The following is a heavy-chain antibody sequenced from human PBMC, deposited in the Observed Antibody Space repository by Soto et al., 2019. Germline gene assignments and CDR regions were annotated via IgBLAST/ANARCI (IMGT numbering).Heavy chain of an antibody. CDR2: IYYSGST. CDR1: GGSISSGGYY. V-gene: IGHV4-31*03. Sequence: QVQLQESGPGLVKPSQTLSLTCTVSGGSISSGGYYWSWIRQHPGKGLEWIGYIYYSGSTYFNPSLKSRVTISADTSKNQFSLKLSSVTAADTAVYYCARAGYGDYQFDYWGQGTLVTVSS. D-gene: IGHD4-17*01. J-gene: IGHJ4*02. CDR3: ARAGYGDYQFDY.